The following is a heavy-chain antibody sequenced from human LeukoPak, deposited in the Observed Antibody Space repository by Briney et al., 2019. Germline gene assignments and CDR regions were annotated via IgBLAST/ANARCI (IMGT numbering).Heavy chain of an antibody. CDR1: GFTLDAYA. CDR3: GTWAFYHGLDV. D-gene: IGHD1-26*01. CDR2: INADGGRT. Sequence: GGSLRLSCVASGFTLDAYAMHWVRQARGKGLEWVSHINADGGRTYYADSVKGRFTISRDKSKNSLYLEMTSLRAEDSALYYYGTWAFYHGLDVWGRGTTVTVSS. J-gene: IGHJ6*02. V-gene: IGHV3-43*02.